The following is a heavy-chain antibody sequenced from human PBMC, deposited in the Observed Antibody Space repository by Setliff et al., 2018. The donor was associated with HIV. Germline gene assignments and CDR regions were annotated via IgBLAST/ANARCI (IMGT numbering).Heavy chain of an antibody. CDR3: ARVGYHGSGRYSFDY. V-gene: IGHV4-34*01. D-gene: IGHD3-10*01. CDR1: GGSFSGYY. CDR2: INHSGST. Sequence: ASETLSLTCAVYGGSFSGYYWSWIRQPPGKGLEWIGEINHSGSTNYNPSLKSRVTISADTSKNQFSLNLSSVTAAETAVYYCARVGYHGSGRYSFDYWGQGTLVTVSS. J-gene: IGHJ4*02.